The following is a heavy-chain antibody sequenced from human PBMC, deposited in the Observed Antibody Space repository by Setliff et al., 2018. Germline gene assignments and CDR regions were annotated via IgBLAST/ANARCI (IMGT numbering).Heavy chain of an antibody. J-gene: IGHJ4*02. V-gene: IGHV3-30*04. CDR3: AREPTVTTLDY. Sequence: GGSLRLSCAASGFTFSSYAMHWVRQAPGKGLEWVAVISYDGSNKYYADSVKGRFTISRDNAKNSLYLQMTSLRAEDTAVYYCAREPTVTTLDYWGQGTLVTVSS. CDR2: ISYDGSNK. D-gene: IGHD4-4*01. CDR1: GFTFSSYA.